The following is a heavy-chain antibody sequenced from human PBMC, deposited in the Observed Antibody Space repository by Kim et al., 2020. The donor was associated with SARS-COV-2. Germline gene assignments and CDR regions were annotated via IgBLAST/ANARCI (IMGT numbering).Heavy chain of an antibody. CDR2: ISNNNGYI. D-gene: IGHD2-2*01. J-gene: IGHJ4*02. CDR3: SRDPSGGSTWTFFDY. CDR1: GFTFSRYN. V-gene: IGHV3-21*01. Sequence: GGSLRLSCAASGFTFSRYNMNWVRQAPGKGLEWVASISNNNGYIKHADSLEGRFTISRDNAKSSLYLQMDSLRDDDTAVYYCSRDPSGGSTWTFFDYWGQGTLVTVSS.